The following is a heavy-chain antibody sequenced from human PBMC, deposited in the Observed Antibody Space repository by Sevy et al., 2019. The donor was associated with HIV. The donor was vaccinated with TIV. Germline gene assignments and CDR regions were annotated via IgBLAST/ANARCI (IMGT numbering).Heavy chain of an antibody. CDR3: ALERLSSDVAEYFQN. J-gene: IGHJ1*01. D-gene: IGHD1-1*01. CDR2: ISFDATNK. V-gene: IGHV3-30*03. Sequence: GGSLRLSCTASGFTFTTHGMHWVRQAPGKGLEWVATISFDATNKHYPDSVKGRFTISRDNFQNSLFLQMDSLRPEDTAVYYCALERLSSDVAEYFQNWGQGTLVTVSS. CDR1: GFTFTTHG.